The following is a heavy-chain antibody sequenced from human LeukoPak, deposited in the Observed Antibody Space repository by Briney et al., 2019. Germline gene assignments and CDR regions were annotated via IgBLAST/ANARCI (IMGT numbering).Heavy chain of an antibody. CDR1: GGTFSSYA. D-gene: IGHD3-22*01. V-gene: IGHV1-69*13. CDR3: ARNYDSSGYYYVSAFDI. J-gene: IGHJ3*02. CDR2: IIPIFGTA. Sequence: ASVKVSCKASGGTFSSYAISWVRQAPGQGLEWVGGIIPIFGTANYAQKFQGRVTITADESTSTAYMELSSLRSEDTAVYYCARNYDSSGYYYVSAFDIWRQGTMVTVSS.